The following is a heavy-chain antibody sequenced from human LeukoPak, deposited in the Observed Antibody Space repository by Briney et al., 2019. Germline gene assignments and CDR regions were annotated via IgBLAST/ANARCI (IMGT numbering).Heavy chain of an antibody. CDR2: ISNSGGST. V-gene: IGHV3-23*01. J-gene: IGHJ6*03. CDR3: AKDLDPSYTRLSGDMDV. D-gene: IGHD3-16*02. CDR1: GFTFITYA. Sequence: PGGSLRLSCAASGFTFITYAMTWVRQAPGKGLEWVSSISNSGGSTYYADSVRGRFTISRDNSKNTLYLQMNSLRADDTAVYYCAKDLDPSYTRLSGDMDVWGKGTTVTVSS.